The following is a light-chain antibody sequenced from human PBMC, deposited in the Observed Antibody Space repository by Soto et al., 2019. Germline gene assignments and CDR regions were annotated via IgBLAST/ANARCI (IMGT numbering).Light chain of an antibody. J-gene: IGKJ4*01. Sequence: IQLTQSPSSLYASVGDRVTITCRANQGISTSVAWYQQKPGKAPNLLIDAASTLQSGVSSRFSGSGSGTDFTLTISSPQPEDFATYYCQQLNSYPLTFGGGTKVEIK. V-gene: IGKV1-9*01. CDR1: QGISTS. CDR3: QQLNSYPLT. CDR2: AAS.